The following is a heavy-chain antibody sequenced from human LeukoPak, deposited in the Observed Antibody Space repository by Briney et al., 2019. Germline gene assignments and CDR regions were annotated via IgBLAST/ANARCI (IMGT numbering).Heavy chain of an antibody. CDR3: AAHLQNWGPFDY. V-gene: IGHV1-2*06. D-gene: IGHD7-27*01. CDR2: INPNSGGT. Sequence: ASVKVSCKASGYTFTGYYMHWVGQAPGQGLEWMGRINPNSGGTNYAQKFQGRVTMTRDTSISTAYMELSRLRSDDTAVYYCAAHLQNWGPFDYWGQGTLVTVSS. CDR1: GYTFTGYY. J-gene: IGHJ4*02.